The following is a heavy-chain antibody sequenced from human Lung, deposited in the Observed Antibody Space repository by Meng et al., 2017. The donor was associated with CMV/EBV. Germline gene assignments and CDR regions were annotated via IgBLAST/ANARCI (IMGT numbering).Heavy chain of an antibody. J-gene: IGHJ4*02. V-gene: IGHV3-74*01. CDR3: ARGSALNSH. CDR1: GLTFRSAW. Sequence: RSCAASGLTFRSAWMHWVREVPGKGLVWVSHINSDRSYTNYADSVKGRFTISRDNAKNTLYLQMISLRAEDAAIYYCARGSALNSHWGQGTLVTVSS. CDR2: INSDRSYT. D-gene: IGHD2-21*01.